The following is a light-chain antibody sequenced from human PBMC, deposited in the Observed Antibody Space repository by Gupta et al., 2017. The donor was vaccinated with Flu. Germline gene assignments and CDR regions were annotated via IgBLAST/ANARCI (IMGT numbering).Light chain of an antibody. CDR1: QSISSW. J-gene: IGKJ5*01. V-gene: IGKV1-5*03. CDR3: QQYDSYPLT. CDR2: MSS. Sequence: PSTLSAYVGDRVTITCRASQSISSWLAWYQQKTGRAPKLLIYMSSSLESGVPSRFSGSGSGTXFTLTIXSLQPDDFATYYCQQYDSYPLTFGXGTRLEIK.